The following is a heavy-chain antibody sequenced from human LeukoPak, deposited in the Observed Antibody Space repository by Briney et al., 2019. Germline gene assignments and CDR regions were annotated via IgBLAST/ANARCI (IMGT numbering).Heavy chain of an antibody. CDR2: ISAYNGNT. Sequence: GASVKASCKASGGTFSSYAISWVRQAPGQGLEWMGWISAYNGNTNYAQKLQGRVTMTTDTSTSTAYMELRSLRSDDTAVYYCARALLRFLEWLLSYYYGMDVWGQGTTVTVSS. J-gene: IGHJ6*02. CDR1: GGTFSSYA. CDR3: ARALLRFLEWLLSYYYGMDV. D-gene: IGHD3-3*01. V-gene: IGHV1-18*01.